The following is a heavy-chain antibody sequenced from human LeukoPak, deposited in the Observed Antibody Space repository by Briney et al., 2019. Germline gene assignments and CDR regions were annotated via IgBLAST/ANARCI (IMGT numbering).Heavy chain of an antibody. V-gene: IGHV1-2*02. J-gene: IGHJ4*02. CDR2: IFPNSGGT. CDR1: GGTFSTYS. CDR3: AREVIAAAGFDY. Sequence: ASVKVSCKSSGGTFSTYSISWVRQAPGQGLEWMGGIFPNSGGTNYAQKFQGRVTMTRDTSISTAYMELSRLRSDDTAVYYCAREVIAAAGFDYWGQGTLVTVSS. D-gene: IGHD6-13*01.